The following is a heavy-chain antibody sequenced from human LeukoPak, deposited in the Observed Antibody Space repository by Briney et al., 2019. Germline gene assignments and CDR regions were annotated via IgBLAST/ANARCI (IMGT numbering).Heavy chain of an antibody. J-gene: IGHJ4*02. CDR1: GFTFSSYW. D-gene: IGHD6-13*01. V-gene: IGHV3-7*01. CDR3: VMYSRADY. Sequence: GSLRLPLPPPGFTFSSYWMTWVPQAPGKGLGGVANINQNGGEKTFVDSLKGRFNSSRDNAKNSLYLQMNSLRDEDTAVYYCVMYSRADYWGQGTLVTVSS. CDR2: INQNGGEK.